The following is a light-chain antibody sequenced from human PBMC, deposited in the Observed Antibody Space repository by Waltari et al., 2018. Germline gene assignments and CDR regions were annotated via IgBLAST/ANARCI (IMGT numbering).Light chain of an antibody. CDR3: MHGTHWPLT. CDR2: KVA. Sequence: DVVMTQSPLSLPVTLGQPASISCKSSQSLVHSDGNTYLAWFQQRPGQSPRRLVYKVANREAGVPDRFSASGSGTDFTLKISRVEAEDVGVYYCMHGTHWPLTFGGGTKVEIK. CDR1: QSLVHSDGNTY. V-gene: IGKV2-30*02. J-gene: IGKJ4*01.